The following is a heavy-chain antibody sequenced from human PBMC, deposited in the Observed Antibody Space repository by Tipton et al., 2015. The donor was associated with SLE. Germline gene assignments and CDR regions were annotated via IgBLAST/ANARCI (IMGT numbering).Heavy chain of an antibody. CDR2: INHSGST. Sequence: TLSLTCAVYGGSFSGYYWSWIRQPPGKGLEWIGEINHSGSTNYNPSLKSRVTISVDTSKNQFSLKLSSVTAADTAVYYCARSISPNSGYFDPWGQGTLASVSS. CDR1: GGSFSGYY. V-gene: IGHV4-34*01. J-gene: IGHJ4*02. D-gene: IGHD3-10*01. CDR3: ARSISPNSGYFDP.